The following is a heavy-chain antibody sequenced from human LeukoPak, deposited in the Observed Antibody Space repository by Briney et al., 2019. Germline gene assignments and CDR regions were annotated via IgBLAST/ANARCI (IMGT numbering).Heavy chain of an antibody. Sequence: SETLSRTCTVSGGSISRFYWNWLRHPPGKGLEWIGYIHYSGTNYYNPSLKSRVTISVDTSKSQFSLKLSSVTAADTAVYYCATIFGVATSVDYWGQGTLVTVSS. V-gene: IGHV4-59*01. CDR2: IHYSGTN. J-gene: IGHJ4*02. D-gene: IGHD3-3*01. CDR3: ATIFGVATSVDY. CDR1: GGSISRFY.